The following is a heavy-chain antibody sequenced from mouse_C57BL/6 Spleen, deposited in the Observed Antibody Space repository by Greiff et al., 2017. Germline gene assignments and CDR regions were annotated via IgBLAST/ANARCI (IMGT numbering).Heavy chain of an antibody. J-gene: IGHJ4*01. CDR2: IYPGNSDT. CDR1: GYTFTSYW. Sequence: VQLQQSGTVLARPGASVKMSCKTSGYTFTSYWMHWVKQRPGQGLEWIGAIYPGNSDTSYNQKFKGKAKLTAVTSASTAYMELSSLTNEDSAVYYCTRSPFYYYGSSYGAMDYWGQGTSVTVSS. D-gene: IGHD1-1*01. V-gene: IGHV1-5*01. CDR3: TRSPFYYYGSSYGAMDY.